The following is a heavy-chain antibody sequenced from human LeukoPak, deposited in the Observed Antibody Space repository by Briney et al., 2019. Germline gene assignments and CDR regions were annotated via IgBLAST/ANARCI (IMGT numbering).Heavy chain of an antibody. CDR2: IIPILGIA. Sequence: SVKVSCKASGGTFSSYAISWVRPAPGQGLAWMGRIIPILGIANYAQKFQGRVTITADKSTSTAYMELSSLRSEDTAVYYCARDPEDYYGSGSYPDYWGQGTLVTVSS. J-gene: IGHJ4*02. CDR3: ARDPEDYYGSGSYPDY. D-gene: IGHD3-10*01. V-gene: IGHV1-69*04. CDR1: GGTFSSYA.